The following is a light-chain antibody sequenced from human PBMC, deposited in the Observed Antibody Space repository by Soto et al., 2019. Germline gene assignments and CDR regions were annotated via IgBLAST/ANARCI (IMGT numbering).Light chain of an antibody. J-gene: IGKJ1*01. CDR2: AAS. CDR1: QGISNY. CDR3: QKYHSAPQT. Sequence: DIQMTQSPSSLSASVGDRVTITCRASQGISNYLAWYQQKPGKVPKLLIYAASTLQSGVPSRFSGSGSGTDFTLTISRLQPEDVATYYCQKYHSAPQTFGQGTKVEIK. V-gene: IGKV1-27*01.